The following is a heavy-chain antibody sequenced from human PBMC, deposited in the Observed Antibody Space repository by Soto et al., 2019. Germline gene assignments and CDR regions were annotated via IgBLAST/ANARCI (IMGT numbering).Heavy chain of an antibody. CDR1: GGTFTNYA. J-gene: IGHJ5*02. CDR3: VKVSAMGRGDIDNGFDP. Sequence: QVQLVQSGAEVKKPGSSVKVSCKASGGTFTNYAIGWVRPAPGQGLEWMGRIIPGNGPAEYAQKFQGRVTITADESTTPAYMELSSLRSEDTAVYYCVKVSAMGRGDIDNGFDPWGQGTLVTVSS. V-gene: IGHV1-69*01. D-gene: IGHD3-10*01. CDR2: IIPGNGPA.